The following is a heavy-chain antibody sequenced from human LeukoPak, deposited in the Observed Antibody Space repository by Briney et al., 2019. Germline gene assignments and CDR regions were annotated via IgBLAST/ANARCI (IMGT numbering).Heavy chain of an antibody. J-gene: IGHJ4*02. V-gene: IGHV4-4*07. CDR2: IYPRESP. D-gene: IGHD5-12*01. CDR1: GGSISSYS. CDR3: AREWHHVFDY. Sequence: NSSETLSLTSTVSGGSISSYSWSWMRQPAGKGLEWIGRIYPRESPNYNPSLKSRVIMSVDKSKNQFSLKLRSVTAADTAVYYCAREWHHVFDYWGQGNLVTVSS.